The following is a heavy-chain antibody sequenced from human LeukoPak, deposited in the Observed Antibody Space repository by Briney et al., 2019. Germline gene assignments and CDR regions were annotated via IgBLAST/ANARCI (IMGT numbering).Heavy chain of an antibody. CDR1: GGTFSSYG. V-gene: IGHV3-30*02. CDR2: IRYDGSNK. Sequence: SCKASGGTFSSYGMHWVRQAPGKGLEWVAFIRYDGSNKYYADSVKGRFTISRDNSKNTLYLQMNSLRAEDTAVYYCAKKGGRGIVVVPAAIPFDYWGQGTLVTVSS. CDR3: AKKGGRGIVVVPAAIPFDY. J-gene: IGHJ4*02. D-gene: IGHD2-2*01.